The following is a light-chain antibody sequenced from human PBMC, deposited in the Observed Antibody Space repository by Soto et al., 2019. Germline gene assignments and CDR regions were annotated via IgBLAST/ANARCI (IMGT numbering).Light chain of an antibody. Sequence: DIVMTQSPLSLPVTPGEPASISCRSSQSLRHSNGYNYLDWYLQKPGQSPQLLIYLGSNRASGVPDRFSGSGSGIDFTLKISRVEAEDVGVYYCMQALQTHTFGQGTKLEIK. J-gene: IGKJ2*01. V-gene: IGKV2-28*01. CDR1: QSLRHSNGYNY. CDR2: LGS. CDR3: MQALQTHT.